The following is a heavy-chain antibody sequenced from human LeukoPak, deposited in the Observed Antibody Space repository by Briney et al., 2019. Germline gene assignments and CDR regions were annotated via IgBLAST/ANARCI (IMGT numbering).Heavy chain of an antibody. CDR2: ITGTAYKT. V-gene: IGHV3-23*01. J-gene: IGHJ5*02. D-gene: IGHD3-9*01. CDR1: GFIFSNYA. Sequence: GGSLRLSCAASGFIFSNYAMAWVRQAPGEGLEWVSAITGTAYKTYYADSVKGRFTISIDNSKNTLYLQMNTLRAEDTAIYYCAKNLRGNYDTLTAFDPWGPGTLVTVSS. CDR3: AKNLRGNYDTLTAFDP.